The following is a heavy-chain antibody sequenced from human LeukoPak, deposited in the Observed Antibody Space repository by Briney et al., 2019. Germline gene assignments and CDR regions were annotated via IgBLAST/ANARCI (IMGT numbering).Heavy chain of an antibody. D-gene: IGHD3-22*01. CDR1: GGSISSYY. J-gene: IGHJ5*02. V-gene: IGHV4-59*01. CDR3: AKTLGYSGYFSP. Sequence: KPSETLSLTCTVSGGSISSYYWSWIRQPPGKGLEWIGYIYYSGSTNYNPSLKSRVTISVDTSKNQFSLKLSSVTAADTAVYYCAKTLGYSGYFSPWGQGTLVTVSS. CDR2: IYYSGST.